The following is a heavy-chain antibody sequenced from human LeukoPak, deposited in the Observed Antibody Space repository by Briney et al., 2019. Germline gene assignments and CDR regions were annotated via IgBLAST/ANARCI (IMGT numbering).Heavy chain of an antibody. CDR3: ARHGSVRSPLGP. CDR2: IYATGST. V-gene: IGHV4-4*09. Sequence: SETLSLTCAVSGGSISSYYCSWIRQPPGKGQERIGYIYATGSTNYNPPLTSRATISVDTSKNQFSPNLRSVTAADTAAYYCARHGSVRSPLGPWGQGTLVAVSS. J-gene: IGHJ5*02. D-gene: IGHD3-10*01. CDR1: GGSISSYY.